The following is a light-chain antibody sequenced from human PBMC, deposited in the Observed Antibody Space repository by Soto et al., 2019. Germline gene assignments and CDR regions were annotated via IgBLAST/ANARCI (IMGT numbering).Light chain of an antibody. CDR3: QHYKVWPPCT. J-gene: IGKJ3*01. CDR2: CAS. Sequence: VMTQSPDTLSVSPGERATLSCRASQDVLTNLAWYPQKAGQVPMLXIYCASTRATGIPARCSGSGSRTEFTLPISSLQSEDFAVYYCQHYKVWPPCTFSPGSKVDI. CDR1: QDVLTN. V-gene: IGKV3-15*01.